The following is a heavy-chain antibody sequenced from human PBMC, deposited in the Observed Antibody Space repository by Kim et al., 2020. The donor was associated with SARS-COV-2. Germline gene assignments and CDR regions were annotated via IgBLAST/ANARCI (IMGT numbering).Heavy chain of an antibody. J-gene: IGHJ4*02. CDR1: GFTFSSYA. CDR2: ISYDGSNK. V-gene: IGHV3-30*04. Sequence: GGSLRLSCAASGFTFSSYAMHWVRQAPGKGLEWVAVISYDGSNKYYADSVKGRFTISRDNSKNTLYLQMNSLRAEDTAVYYCESPKRAYSSSLTYFDYWGQGSLVTVSS. CDR3: ESPKRAYSSSLTYFDY. D-gene: IGHD6-13*01.